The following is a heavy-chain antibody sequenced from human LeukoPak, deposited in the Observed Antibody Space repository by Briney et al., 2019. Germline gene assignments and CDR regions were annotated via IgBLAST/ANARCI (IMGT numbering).Heavy chain of an antibody. CDR3: ARTGVSPPDY. J-gene: IGHJ4*02. CDR1: GFTFGSYG. V-gene: IGHV3-23*01. CDR2: ISGSGGST. Sequence: TGGSLRLSCAASGFTFGSYGMSWVRQAPGKGLEWVSAISGSGGSTYYADSVKGRFTISRDNSKNSLYLQMNSLRAEDTAVYYCARTGVSPPDYWGQGTLVTVSS. D-gene: IGHD1-1*01.